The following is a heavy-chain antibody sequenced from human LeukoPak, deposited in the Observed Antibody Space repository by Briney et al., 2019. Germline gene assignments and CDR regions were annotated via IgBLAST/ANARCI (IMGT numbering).Heavy chain of an antibody. CDR2: IWYDGTNK. Sequence: GRSLRLSCAASGFSFSSYGMHWVRQAPGKGLEWVAVIWYDGTNKYYADSVRGRFTISRDNSKNTLYLQMNSLRAEDTAVYYCARDQRGFSYSKYYFDYWGQGTLVTVSS. J-gene: IGHJ4*02. CDR1: GFSFSSYG. V-gene: IGHV3-33*01. CDR3: ARDQRGFSYSKYYFDY. D-gene: IGHD5-18*01.